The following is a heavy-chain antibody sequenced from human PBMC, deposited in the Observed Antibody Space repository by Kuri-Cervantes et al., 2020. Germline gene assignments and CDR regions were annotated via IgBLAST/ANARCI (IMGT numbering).Heavy chain of an antibody. J-gene: IGHJ4*02. D-gene: IGHD3-3*01. CDR3: ARVGHRYYNFWSVPVDY. CDR1: GFTFSSYA. CDR2: ISGSGGST. Sequence: GESLKISCAASGFTFSSYAMSWVRQAPGKGLEWVSAISGSGGSTYYADSVKGRFTISRDNSKNTLYLQMNSLRAEDTAVYYCARVGHRYYNFWSVPVDYWGQGTLVTVSS. V-gene: IGHV3-23*01.